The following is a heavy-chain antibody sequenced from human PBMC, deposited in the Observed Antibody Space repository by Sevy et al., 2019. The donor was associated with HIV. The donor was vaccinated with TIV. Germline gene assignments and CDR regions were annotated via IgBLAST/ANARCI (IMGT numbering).Heavy chain of an antibody. J-gene: IGHJ4*02. V-gene: IGHV3-11*06. Sequence: GGSLRLSCAASGLIFSDYYMGWVRQAPGKGLEWVADISSGNTYTNYADSVKGRFTISRDNAKKSLYLQMNTLRAEDTAVYYCARLRGNASAPYYFDYWGQGALVTVSS. D-gene: IGHD2-8*01. CDR2: ISSGNTYT. CDR3: ARLRGNASAPYYFDY. CDR1: GLIFSDYY.